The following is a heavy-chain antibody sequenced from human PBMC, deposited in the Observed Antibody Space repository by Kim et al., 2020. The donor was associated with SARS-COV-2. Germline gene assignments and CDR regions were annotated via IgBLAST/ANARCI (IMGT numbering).Heavy chain of an antibody. V-gene: IGHV4-59*01. D-gene: IGHD5-12*01. CDR2: GST. J-gene: IGHJ4*02. CDR3: ARERTWLDF. Sequence: GSTYYNPARKSRVTISVDTSKDQFSLKLNSATAADTAVYYCARERTWLDFWGQGTLVTVSS.